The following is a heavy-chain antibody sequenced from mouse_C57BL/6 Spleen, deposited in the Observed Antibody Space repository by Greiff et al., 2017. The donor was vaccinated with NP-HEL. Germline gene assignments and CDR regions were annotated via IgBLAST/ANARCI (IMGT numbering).Heavy chain of an antibody. J-gene: IGHJ4*01. CDR3: ARPSLYYDYAMDY. CDR1: GFTFTDYY. CDR2: IRNKANGYTT. Sequence: EVMLVESGGGLVQPGGSLSLSCAASGFTFTDYYMSWVRQPPGKALEWLGFIRNKANGYTTEYSASVKGRFTISRDNSQSILYLQMNALEAEDSATYYCARPSLYYDYAMDYWGQGTSVTVSS. D-gene: IGHD1-1*01. V-gene: IGHV7-3*01.